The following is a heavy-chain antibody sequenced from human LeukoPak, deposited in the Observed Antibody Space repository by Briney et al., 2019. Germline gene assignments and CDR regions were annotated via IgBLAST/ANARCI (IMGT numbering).Heavy chain of an antibody. V-gene: IGHV3-74*01. CDR2: INSDGSST. CDR1: GFTFSSYW. D-gene: IGHD3-22*01. CDR3: AALGVYDSSGYYLIPYYYYYYGMDV. J-gene: IGHJ6*02. Sequence: GGSLRLSCAASGFTFSSYWMHWVRQAPGKGLVWVSRINSDGSSTSYADSVKGRFTISRDNAKNTLYLQMNSLRAEDTAVYYCAALGVYDSSGYYLIPYYYYYYGMDVWGQGTTVTVSS.